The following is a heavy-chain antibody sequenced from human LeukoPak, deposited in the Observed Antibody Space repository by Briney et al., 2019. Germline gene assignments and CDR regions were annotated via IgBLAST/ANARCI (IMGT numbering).Heavy chain of an antibody. CDR1: GGSFSGYY. V-gene: IGHV4-34*01. J-gene: IGHJ4*02. D-gene: IGHD3-10*01. Sequence: SETLSLTCAVYGGSFSGYYWSWVRQPPGKGPEWIGEIEQSGSTNYNPSLKSRVTITIDTSKNQFSLKLNSVTAADTAVYYCAINDGSGSYYKSDYWGQGTLVTVSS. CDR2: IEQSGST. CDR3: AINDGSGSYYKSDY.